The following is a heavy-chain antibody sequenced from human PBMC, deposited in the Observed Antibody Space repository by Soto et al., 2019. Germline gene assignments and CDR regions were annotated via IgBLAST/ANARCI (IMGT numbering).Heavy chain of an antibody. CDR3: AKGFLMVYADNYFDY. V-gene: IGHV3-30*18. J-gene: IGHJ4*02. CDR2: ISYDGSNK. D-gene: IGHD2-8*01. Sequence: QVQLVESGGGVVQPGRSLRLSCAASGFTFSSYGMHWVHQAPGKGLEWVAVISYDGSNKYYADSVKGRFTISRDNSKNTLYLQMNSLRAEDTAVYYCAKGFLMVYADNYFDYWGQGTLVTVSS. CDR1: GFTFSSYG.